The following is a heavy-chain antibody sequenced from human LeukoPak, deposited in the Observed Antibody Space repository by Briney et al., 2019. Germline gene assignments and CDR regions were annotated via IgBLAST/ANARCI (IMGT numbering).Heavy chain of an antibody. Sequence: ASVTVSCKASGGTFSSYAISWVRQAPGQGLEWMGRIIPILGIAHYAQKFQGRVTITADKSTSTAYMELSSLRSQDTAVYYCARDGWVEMATILDYWGQGTLVTVSS. V-gene: IGHV1-69*04. J-gene: IGHJ4*02. CDR3: ARDGWVEMATILDY. CDR2: IIPILGIA. D-gene: IGHD5-24*01. CDR1: GGTFSSYA.